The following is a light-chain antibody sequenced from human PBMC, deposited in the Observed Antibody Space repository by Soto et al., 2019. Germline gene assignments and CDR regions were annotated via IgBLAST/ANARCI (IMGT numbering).Light chain of an antibody. J-gene: IGLJ1*01. V-gene: IGLV2-23*01. Sequence: QSALTQSASVSGSPGESITISCTGTSSDVGTFDLVSWYQQHPGNAPRLLIYEDTKRPSGVYSRFSGSKSGSTASLTVSGLQAEDEADFSCCSYAGGGIYVFGNGKKVTVL. CDR1: SSDVGTFDL. CDR3: CSYAGGGIYV. CDR2: EDT.